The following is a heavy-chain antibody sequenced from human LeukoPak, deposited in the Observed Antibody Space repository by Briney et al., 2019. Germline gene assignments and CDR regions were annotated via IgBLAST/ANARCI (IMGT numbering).Heavy chain of an antibody. J-gene: IGHJ5*02. CDR1: GFTFSSYW. V-gene: IGHV3-7*04. Sequence: PGGPLRLSCAASGFTFSSYWMSWVRQAPGKGLEWVANIKQDGSEKYYVDSVKGRFTISRDNAKTSLYLQMNSLRAEDTAVYYCARGHSSSPNWFDPWGQGTLVTVSS. D-gene: IGHD6-13*01. CDR3: ARGHSSSPNWFDP. CDR2: IKQDGSEK.